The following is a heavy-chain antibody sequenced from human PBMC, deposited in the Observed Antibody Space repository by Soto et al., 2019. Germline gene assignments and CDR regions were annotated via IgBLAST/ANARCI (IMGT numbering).Heavy chain of an antibody. D-gene: IGHD3-22*01. CDR2: FYYTGST. V-gene: IGHV4-61*01. CDR3: ARSMHYSDGSNYSPFDY. Sequence: QVQLQESGPGLVKPSETLSLTCTVSGGSVSSGNYYWSWIRQPPGKGLEWIGYFYYTGSTNYNPSLKSRVTISIDASTNQFSLGLSSVTAADTAVYYCARSMHYSDGSNYSPFDYWGQGTLVTVSS. J-gene: IGHJ4*02. CDR1: GGSVSSGNYY.